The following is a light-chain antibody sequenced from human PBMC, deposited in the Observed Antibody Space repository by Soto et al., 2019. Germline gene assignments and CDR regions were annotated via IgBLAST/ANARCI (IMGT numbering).Light chain of an antibody. CDR1: QSVTSSY. J-gene: IGKJ1*01. CDR2: GAS. CDR3: HQYDSWT. V-gene: IGKV3-20*01. Sequence: EIVLTQSPGTLSLSRGERATRSCRASQSVTSSYIAWYQQKPGQAPRLLMFGASGRATGIPDRFSGSGSGTDFTLTISRLEPEDFAVYYCHQYDSWTFGQGTKVDIK.